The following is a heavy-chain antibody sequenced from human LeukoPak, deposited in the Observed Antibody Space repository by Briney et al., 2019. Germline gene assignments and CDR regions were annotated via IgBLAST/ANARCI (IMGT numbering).Heavy chain of an antibody. V-gene: IGHV3-23*01. Sequence: GGSLRLSCAASGFTFTSYSMNWVRQAPGKGLEWVSTISGGGGSTYYADSVKGRFTISRDNSKNTLYLQVNSLRAEDTAVYYCAKGGGLRYFDWLRPQNWFDPWGQGTLVTVSS. J-gene: IGHJ5*02. CDR3: AKGGGLRYFDWLRPQNWFDP. CDR1: GFTFTSYS. D-gene: IGHD3-9*01. CDR2: ISGGGGST.